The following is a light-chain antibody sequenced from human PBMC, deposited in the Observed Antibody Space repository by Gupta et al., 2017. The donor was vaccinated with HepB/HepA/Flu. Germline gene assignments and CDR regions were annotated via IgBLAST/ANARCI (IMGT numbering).Light chain of an antibody. CDR3: QHRSTWLL. V-gene: IGKV3-11*01. CDR2: DAS. Sequence: EIVLTQSPATLSLSPGERATLSCRASQSVSSFLAWYQQKPGQAPRLLIHDASIRATGIPARFSGSGYGTDFTLTSSRRETEDCAVYYGQHRSTWLLFGHGTKVDI. CDR1: QSVSSF. J-gene: IGKJ1*01.